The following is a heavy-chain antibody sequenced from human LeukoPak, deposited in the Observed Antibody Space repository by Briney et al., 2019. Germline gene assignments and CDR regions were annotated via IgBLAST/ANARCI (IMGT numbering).Heavy chain of an antibody. D-gene: IGHD3-16*02. CDR3: ARGIYDYVWGSYRRVFDY. J-gene: IGHJ4*02. CDR2: INHSGST. V-gene: IGHV4-34*01. Sequence: PSETLSLTCAVYGGSFSGYYWSWIRQPPGKGLEWIGEINHSGSTNYNPSLRSRVTISVDTSKNQFSLKLSSVTAADTAVYYCARGIYDYVWGSYRRVFDYWGQGTLVTVSS. CDR1: GGSFSGYY.